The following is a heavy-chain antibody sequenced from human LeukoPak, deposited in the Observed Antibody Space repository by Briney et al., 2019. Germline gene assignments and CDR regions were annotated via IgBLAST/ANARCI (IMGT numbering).Heavy chain of an antibody. J-gene: IGHJ4*02. V-gene: IGHV3-30-3*01. CDR2: ISYDGSNK. CDR1: GFTFSSYA. CDR3: ARVSYYGSGSYYRRGEFDY. Sequence: GGSLRLSCAASGFTFSSYAMHWVRQAPGKGLEWVAVISYDGSNKYYADSAKGRFTISRDNSKNTLYLQMNSLRAEDTAVYYCARVSYYGSGSYYRRGEFDYWGQGTLVTVSS. D-gene: IGHD3-10*01.